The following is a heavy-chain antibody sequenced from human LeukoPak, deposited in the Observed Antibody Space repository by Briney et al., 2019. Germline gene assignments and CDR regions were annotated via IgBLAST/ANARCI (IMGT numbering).Heavy chain of an antibody. CDR3: ARGKSKEEYYFDY. CDR1: GGSISSSSYY. Sequence: SETLSLTCTVSGGSISSSSYYWGWIRQPPGKGLEWIGSIYYSGSTYYNPSLKSRVTISVDTSKNQFSLKLSSVTAADTAVYYCARGKSKEEYYFDYWGQGTLVTVSS. V-gene: IGHV4-39*07. CDR2: IYYSGST. J-gene: IGHJ4*02. D-gene: IGHD3-10*01.